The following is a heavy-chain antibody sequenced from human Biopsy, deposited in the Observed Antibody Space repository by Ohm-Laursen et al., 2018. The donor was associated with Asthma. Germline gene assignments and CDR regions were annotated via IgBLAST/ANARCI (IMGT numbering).Heavy chain of an antibody. D-gene: IGHD2-2*01. CDR1: GGTFNTYV. Sequence: GASVKVSCKSLGGTFNTYVIGWVRQAPGQGLEWMGGINSVFGTTTYPQKFQDRVTITADDSTSTVYMELSSLRSEDTAVYYCARKAGSCISRTCYSLDLWGQGTLVTVCS. J-gene: IGHJ5*02. CDR2: INSVFGTT. V-gene: IGHV1-69*13. CDR3: ARKAGSCISRTCYSLDL.